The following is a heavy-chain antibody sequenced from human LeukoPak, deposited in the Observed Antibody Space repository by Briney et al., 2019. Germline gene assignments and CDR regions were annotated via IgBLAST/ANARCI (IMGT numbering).Heavy chain of an antibody. V-gene: IGHV3-23*01. J-gene: IGHJ4*02. CDR1: GFTFTDYA. Sequence: GGSLRLSCAASGFTFTDYAMGWVRQAPGQGLEWASTISASGSTTCYADSVRGRFTISRDNSKNTLSLQMSSLRAEDTAVYYCAKARTPYNSGFDYWGQGTLVAVSS. D-gene: IGHD6-19*01. CDR2: ISASGSTT. CDR3: AKARTPYNSGFDY.